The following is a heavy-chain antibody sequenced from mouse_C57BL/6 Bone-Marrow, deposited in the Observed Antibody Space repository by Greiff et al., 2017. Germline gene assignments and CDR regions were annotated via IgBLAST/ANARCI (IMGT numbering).Heavy chain of an antibody. V-gene: IGHV14-2*01. CDR2: IDPEDGEP. CDR3: ARSGYDGSSYYFDY. CDR1: GFNIKDYY. Sequence: EVNLVASGAELVKPGASVKLSCTASGFNIKDYYMHWVKQRTEQGLEWIGRIDPEDGEPKNAPKFQGKATLTADTSSNKNDKQISSLTSEDTAVYYCARSGYDGSSYYFDYGGQGTTLTVSS. D-gene: IGHD1-1*01. J-gene: IGHJ2*01.